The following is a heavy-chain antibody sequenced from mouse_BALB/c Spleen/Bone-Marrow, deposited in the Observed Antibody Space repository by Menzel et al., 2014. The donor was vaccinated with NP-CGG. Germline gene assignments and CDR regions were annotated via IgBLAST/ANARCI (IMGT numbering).Heavy chain of an antibody. CDR1: GYTFTSYY. Sequence: VQLQQSGAELVKPGASVKLPCRASGYTFTSYYMYWVKQRPGQGLEWIGGINPSNGGTNFNEKFKSKATLTVDKSSSTAYMQLSSLTSEDSAVYYCTSYGYDPLYAMDYWGQGTSVTVSS. D-gene: IGHD2-3*01. CDR3: TSYGYDPLYAMDY. CDR2: INPSNGGT. V-gene: IGHV1S81*02. J-gene: IGHJ4*01.